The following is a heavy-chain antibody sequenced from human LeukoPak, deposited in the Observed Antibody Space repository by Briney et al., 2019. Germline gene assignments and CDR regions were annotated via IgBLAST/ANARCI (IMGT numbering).Heavy chain of an antibody. CDR1: GGTFISYA. J-gene: IGHJ4*02. V-gene: IGHV1-69*13. CDR2: IIPIFGTA. CDR3: ARVASSGWYILR. Sequence: SVKVSCKASGGTFISYAISWVRQAPGQGLEWMGGIIPIFGTANYAQKFQGRVTITADESTSTAYMELSSLRSEDTAVYYCARVASSGWYILRWGQGTLVTVSS. D-gene: IGHD6-19*01.